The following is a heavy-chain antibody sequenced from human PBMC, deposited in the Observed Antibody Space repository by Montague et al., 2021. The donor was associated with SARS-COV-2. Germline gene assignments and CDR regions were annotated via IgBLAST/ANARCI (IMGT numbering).Heavy chain of an antibody. CDR2: IYYSGTT. CDR1: GGSISNYY. Sequence: SETLSLTCTVSGGSISNYYWSWIRQPPGKGLEWIGYIYYSGTTNYNPSLKSRVTISVDTSKNQFSLNLSSVTAADTAVYFCARRREFSAAFDYWGQGTLVTVSS. J-gene: IGHJ4*02. CDR3: ARRREFSAAFDY. D-gene: IGHD2-15*01. V-gene: IGHV4-59*01.